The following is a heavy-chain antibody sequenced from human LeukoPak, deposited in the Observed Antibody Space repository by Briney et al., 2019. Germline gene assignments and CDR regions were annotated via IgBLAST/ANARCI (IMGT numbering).Heavy chain of an antibody. CDR1: GFTLEDFA. Sequence: GGSLRLSCSVSGFTLEDFAMHWVRQAPGKGLEWVAQISWDSVTIRYADSVKGRFTISRDNAKNSLYLQMNSLRAEDTAVYYCARRATTERGVSYGLDYWGQGTLVTVSS. J-gene: IGHJ4*02. CDR2: ISWDSVTI. V-gene: IGHV3-9*01. D-gene: IGHD5-18*01. CDR3: ARRATTERGVSYGLDY.